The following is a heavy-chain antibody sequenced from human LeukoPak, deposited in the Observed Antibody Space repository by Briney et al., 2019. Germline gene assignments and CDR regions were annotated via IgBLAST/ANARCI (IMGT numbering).Heavy chain of an antibody. V-gene: IGHV4-39*07. D-gene: IGHD3/OR15-3a*01. CDR3: ARSTPDFWTGYYTTGMDV. Sequence: SETLSLTCTVSGGFISSSSYYWGWIRQPPGKGLEWIGEINYSGSTNYNPSLKTRVTISVDTSQNQFSLKLSSVTAADTAVYYCARSTPDFWTGYYTTGMDVWGQGTTVTVSS. CDR1: GGFISSSSYY. J-gene: IGHJ6*02. CDR2: INYSGST.